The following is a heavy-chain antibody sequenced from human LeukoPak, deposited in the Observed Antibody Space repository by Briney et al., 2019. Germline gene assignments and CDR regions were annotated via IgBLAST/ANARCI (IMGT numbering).Heavy chain of an antibody. CDR2: INNDGSTT. CDR1: GFNIGDYW. Sequence: GGSLRLSCAASGFNIGDYWMHWVRQAPGKGLVWVSRINNDGSTTNYADSVKGRFTISRDNAKNTLYLQMNSLRAEDTAVYYCARDAVDTANAVWGQGTTVTVSS. D-gene: IGHD5-18*01. V-gene: IGHV3-74*01. CDR3: ARDAVDTANAV. J-gene: IGHJ6*02.